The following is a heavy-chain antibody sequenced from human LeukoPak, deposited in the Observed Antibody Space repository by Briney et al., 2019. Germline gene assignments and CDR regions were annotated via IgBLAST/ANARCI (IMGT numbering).Heavy chain of an antibody. Sequence: GGSLRLSCAASGFTFSSYSMNWVRQAPGKGLEWVSSISSSSSYIYYADSVKGRFTISRDNAKNSLYLQMNSLRAEDTAVYYCAKLAVAVAGTLAFFDYWGQGTLVTVSS. CDR1: GFTFSSYS. D-gene: IGHD6-19*01. CDR3: AKLAVAVAGTLAFFDY. J-gene: IGHJ4*02. CDR2: ISSSSSYI. V-gene: IGHV3-21*04.